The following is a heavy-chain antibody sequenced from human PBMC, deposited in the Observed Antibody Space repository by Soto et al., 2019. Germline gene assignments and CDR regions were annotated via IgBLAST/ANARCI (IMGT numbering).Heavy chain of an antibody. D-gene: IGHD2-21*01. CDR2: IIPIFGTA. Sequence: QVQLVQSGAEVKKPGSSVKVSCKASGGTFSSYAISWVRQAPGQGLEWMGGIIPIFGTANYAQKFQGRVTITADEATRTAYMELRSLRSDDTAVYYCARPPVGGAYYYYYGMDVWGQGTTVTVSS. CDR1: GGTFSSYA. CDR3: ARPPVGGAYYYYYGMDV. J-gene: IGHJ6*02. V-gene: IGHV1-69*01.